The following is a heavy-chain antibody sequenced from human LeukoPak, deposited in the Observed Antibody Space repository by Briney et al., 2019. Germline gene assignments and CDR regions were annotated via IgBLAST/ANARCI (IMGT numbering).Heavy chain of an antibody. CDR1: GGSFSGYY. CDR2: IYHSGST. V-gene: IGHV4-34*01. J-gene: IGHJ3*02. D-gene: IGHD3-22*01. CDR3: ARGAYGDSSGYRTLDAFDI. Sequence: SETLSLTCAVYGGSFSGYYWSWIRQPPGKGLEWIGSIYHSGSTYYNPSLKSRVTISVDTSKNQFSLKLSSVTAADTAVYYCARGAYGDSSGYRTLDAFDIWGQGTMVTVSS.